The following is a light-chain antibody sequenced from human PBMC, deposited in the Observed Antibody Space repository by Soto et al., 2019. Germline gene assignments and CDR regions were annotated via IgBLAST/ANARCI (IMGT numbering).Light chain of an antibody. Sequence: EIVLTQSPATLSVSPGEGATLSCRASQGLTTKLAWYQQKPGQAPRLLIYGASTRATGIPARFSGSGSGTEFTLPISSLQSEDFAVYYCQQYNTWPRTFGQGTKVDIK. CDR1: QGLTTK. CDR2: GAS. CDR3: QQYNTWPRT. V-gene: IGKV3-15*01. J-gene: IGKJ1*01.